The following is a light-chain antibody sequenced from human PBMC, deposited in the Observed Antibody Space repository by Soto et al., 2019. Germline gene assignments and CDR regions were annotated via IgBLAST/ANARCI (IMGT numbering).Light chain of an antibody. J-gene: IGLJ3*02. CDR2: DNN. Sequence: QSVLTQPPSVSPAPGQRATISCSGSSSNIGSNYVSWYQQFPGTAPRLLIYDNNKRPSGIPDRFSGSKSGASASLRITGLQSGDEADYYCGTWDTSLSAGRAVCGGGTKVTVL. V-gene: IGLV1-51*01. CDR3: GTWDTSLSAGRAV. CDR1: SSNIGSNY.